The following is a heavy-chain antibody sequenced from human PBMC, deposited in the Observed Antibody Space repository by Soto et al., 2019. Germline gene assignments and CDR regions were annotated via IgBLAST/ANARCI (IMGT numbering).Heavy chain of an antibody. CDR2: FRDTGDKT. V-gene: IGHV3-23*01. D-gene: IGHD1-1*01. CDR3: AKGHDPGAFDI. CDR1: GFSFSSYA. Sequence: EVQLLESGGGLVQPGGSLRLSCAASGFSFSSYAISWVRQAPGRGLEWVSTFRDTGDKTYYADSVKGRFTVSRDISQNTLYLQMNGLSPDDTAIYYCAKGHDPGAFDIWGQGTMVTVSS. J-gene: IGHJ3*02.